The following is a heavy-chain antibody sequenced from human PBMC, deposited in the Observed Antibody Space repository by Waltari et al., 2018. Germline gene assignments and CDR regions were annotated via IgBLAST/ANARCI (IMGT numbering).Heavy chain of an antibody. CDR2: IIPIFGTA. D-gene: IGHD3-22*01. J-gene: IGHJ3*02. Sequence: QVQPVQSGAEVKKPGSSVKVSCKASGGTFSSYAISWVRQAPGQGLEWMGRIIPIFGTANYAQKFQGRVTITADKSTSTAYMELSSLRSEDTAVYYCARPLRVVVIHGGEAFDIWGQGTMVTVSS. CDR3: ARPLRVVVIHGGEAFDI. CDR1: GGTFSSYA. V-gene: IGHV1-69*13.